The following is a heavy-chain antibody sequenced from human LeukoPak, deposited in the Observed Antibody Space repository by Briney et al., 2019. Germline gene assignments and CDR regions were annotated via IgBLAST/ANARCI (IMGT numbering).Heavy chain of an antibody. CDR1: GYSFTSYW. V-gene: IGHV5-51*01. CDR2: IYPGDSDT. Sequence: GESLQISCKAAGYSFTSYWIGWVCQMPGKGLERMRIIYPGDSDTRYSPSLQGQVTISADKSISTAYLQWSSLKASDTAMYYCARLDYDSSGYSYYFDYWGQGTLVTVSS. J-gene: IGHJ4*02. CDR3: ARLDYDSSGYSYYFDY. D-gene: IGHD3-22*01.